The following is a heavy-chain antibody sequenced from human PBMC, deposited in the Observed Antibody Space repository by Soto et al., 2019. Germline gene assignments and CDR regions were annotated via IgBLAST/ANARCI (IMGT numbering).Heavy chain of an antibody. J-gene: IGHJ4*02. V-gene: IGHV3-66*01. CDR3: ARDEQYGIWGSYRYIY. CDR1: GFTVSSNY. CDR2: IYSGGST. D-gene: IGHD3-16*02. Sequence: GGSLGLSCAASGFTVSSNYMSWVRQAPGKGLEWVSVIYSGGSTYYADSVKGRFTISRDNSKNTLYLQMNSLRAEDTAVYYCARDEQYGIWGSYRYIYWGQGALVTAPQ.